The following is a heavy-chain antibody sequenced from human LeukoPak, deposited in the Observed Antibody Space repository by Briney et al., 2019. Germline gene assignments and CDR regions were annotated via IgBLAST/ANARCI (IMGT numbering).Heavy chain of an antibody. CDR2: ISGRGSST. J-gene: IGHJ3*02. CDR3: AKDGYDAFDI. V-gene: IGHV3-23*01. D-gene: IGHD1-1*01. Sequence: PGGSLRPSCAAPGFTFNSYAMNWVRQAPGKGLEWVSAISGRGSSTYYADSVKGRFSLSRDNSKNTLHLQMNSLRAEDTAVYYCAKDGYDAFDIWGQGTMVTVSS. CDR1: GFTFNSYA.